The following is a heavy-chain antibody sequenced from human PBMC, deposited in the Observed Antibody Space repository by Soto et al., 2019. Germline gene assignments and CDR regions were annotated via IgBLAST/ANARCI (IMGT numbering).Heavy chain of an antibody. Sequence: QVQLVESGGGVVQPGRSLRLSCAASGFTFSIYGMHWVRQAPGKGLEWVAVISYDGSNKYYADSVKGRFTISRDNSKNTLYLQMNSLRAEDTAVYYCAKVCSLGYGMDVWGQGTTVTVSS. CDR1: GFTFSIYG. V-gene: IGHV3-30*18. CDR3: AKVCSLGYGMDV. J-gene: IGHJ6*02. CDR2: ISYDGSNK. D-gene: IGHD2-8*01.